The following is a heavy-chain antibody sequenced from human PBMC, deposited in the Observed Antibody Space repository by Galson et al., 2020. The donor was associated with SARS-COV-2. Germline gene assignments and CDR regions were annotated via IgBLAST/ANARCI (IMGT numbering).Heavy chain of an antibody. V-gene: IGHV3-30*04. CDR1: GFTFSSYA. J-gene: IGHJ5*02. CDR2: ISYDGSNK. CDR3: ARDQGAYYDYVWGSYRWGWFDP. Sequence: GGSLRLSCAASGFTFSSYAMHWVRQAPGKGLEWVAVISYDGSNKYYADSVKGRFTISRDNSKNTLYLQMNSLRAEDTAVYDCARDQGAYYDYVWGSYRWGWFDPWGQGTLVTVSS. D-gene: IGHD3-16*02.